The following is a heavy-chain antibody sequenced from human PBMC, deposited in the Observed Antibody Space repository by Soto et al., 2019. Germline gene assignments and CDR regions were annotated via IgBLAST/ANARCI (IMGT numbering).Heavy chain of an antibody. J-gene: IGHJ4*02. CDR2: INHSGST. CDR3: ARGWGSGWSLWGYYFDY. CDR1: GGSFSGYY. Sequence: QVQLQQWGAGLLKPSETLSLTCAVYGGSFSGYYWSWIRQPPGKGLEWIGEINHSGSTNYNPSLKSRHTISVDTSKNQFSLKLSSVAASDTAVYYCARGWGSGWSLWGYYFDYCGQGTLVTVSS. V-gene: IGHV4-34*01. D-gene: IGHD6-19*01.